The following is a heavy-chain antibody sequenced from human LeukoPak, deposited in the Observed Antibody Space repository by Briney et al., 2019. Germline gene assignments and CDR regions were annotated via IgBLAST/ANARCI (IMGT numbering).Heavy chain of an antibody. CDR3: AHQTVTYYYGSGSYYDY. J-gene: IGHJ4*02. D-gene: IGHD3-10*01. CDR2: IYWDDDK. Sequence: SGPTLVKPTQTLTLTCTFSGFSLSTSGVGVGWVRQPPGKALEWLALIYWDDDKRYSPSLKSRLTITKDTSKNQVVLTMTNMDPVDTATYYCAHQTVTYYYGSGSYYDYWGQETLVTVSA. CDR1: GFSLSTSGVG. V-gene: IGHV2-5*02.